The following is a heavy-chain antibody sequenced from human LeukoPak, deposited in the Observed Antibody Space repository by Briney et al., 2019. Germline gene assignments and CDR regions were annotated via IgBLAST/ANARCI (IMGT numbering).Heavy chain of an antibody. D-gene: IGHD6-19*01. V-gene: IGHV3-9*01. Sequence: GGSLRLSCAASGFAFDNYAMHWVRQAPGKGLEWLSIISWNSGYIGYADSVKGRFTISRDNAKKSLDLQMNSLRAEDTAFYYCAKVRGTYSSGYFFDYWGQGTLVTVS. CDR3: AKVRGTYSSGYFFDY. CDR2: ISWNSGYI. CDR1: GFAFDNYA. J-gene: IGHJ4*02.